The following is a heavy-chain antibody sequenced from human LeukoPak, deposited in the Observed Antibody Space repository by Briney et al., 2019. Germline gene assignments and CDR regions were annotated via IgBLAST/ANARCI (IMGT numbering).Heavy chain of an antibody. CDR2: ISGSGGST. V-gene: IGHV3-23*01. D-gene: IGHD3-22*01. J-gene: IGHJ4*02. CDR3: AKQADDYYDSSGYSDY. Sequence: GGSLRLSCAASGFTLSTYTMNWVRQAPGKGLEWVSAISGSGGSTYYADSVKGRFTISRDNSKNTLYLQMNSLRAEDTAVYYCAKQADDYYDSSGYSDYWGQGTLVTVSS. CDR1: GFTLSTYT.